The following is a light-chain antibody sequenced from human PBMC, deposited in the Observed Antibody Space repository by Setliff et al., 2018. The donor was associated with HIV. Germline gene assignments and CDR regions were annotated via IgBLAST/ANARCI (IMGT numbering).Light chain of an antibody. Sequence: SALTQPASVSGSPGQSITISCTGTSSAVGGYNYVSWYQQHPGKAPKLMISDVTNRPSGVSNRFSGSKSGNTASLTISGLQAEDEADYYCCSYTSRTPIYVFGTGTKGTVL. V-gene: IGLV2-14*03. J-gene: IGLJ1*01. CDR3: CSYTSRTPIYV. CDR2: DVT. CDR1: SSAVGGYNY.